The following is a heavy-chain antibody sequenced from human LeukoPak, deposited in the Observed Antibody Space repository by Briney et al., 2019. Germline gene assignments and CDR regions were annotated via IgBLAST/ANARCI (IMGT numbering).Heavy chain of an antibody. CDR3: ARDGGYFDY. Sequence: GASVKVSCRASGYSFTNYGINWVRQAPGQGLEWMGWISPYNGNTNYAQRFQGRVTMTTDTSTSTAYMELRSLRFDDTAVYYCARDGGYFDYWGQGTLVTVSS. CDR1: GYSFTNYG. J-gene: IGHJ4*02. V-gene: IGHV1-18*01. CDR2: ISPYNGNT.